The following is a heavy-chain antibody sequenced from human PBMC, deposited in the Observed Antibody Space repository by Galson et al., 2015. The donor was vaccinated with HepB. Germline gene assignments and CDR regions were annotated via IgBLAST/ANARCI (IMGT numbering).Heavy chain of an antibody. Sequence: SVKVSCKASGYTFTSYDINWVRQATGQGLEWMGWMNPNSGNTGYAQKFQGRVTMTRNTSISTAYMELSSLRSEDAAVYYCARRVGYQLLPYYYYYYMDVWGKGTTVTVSS. J-gene: IGHJ6*03. D-gene: IGHD2-2*01. CDR3: ARRVGYQLLPYYYYYYMDV. V-gene: IGHV1-8*01. CDR2: MNPNSGNT. CDR1: GYTFTSYD.